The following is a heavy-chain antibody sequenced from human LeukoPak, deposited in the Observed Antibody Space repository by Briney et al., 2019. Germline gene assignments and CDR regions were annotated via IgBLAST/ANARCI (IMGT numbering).Heavy chain of an antibody. CDR3: ARGVPLKRSSWGTDAFDI. J-gene: IGHJ3*02. CDR2: IYTSGST. V-gene: IGHV4-61*02. CDR1: GGSISSGSYY. Sequence: PSQTLSLTCTVSGGSISSGSYYWSWIRQPAGKGLKWIGRIYTSGSTNYNPSLKSRVTISVDTSKNQFSLKLSSVTAADTAVYYCARGVPLKRSSWGTDAFDIWGQGTMVTVSS. D-gene: IGHD6-13*01.